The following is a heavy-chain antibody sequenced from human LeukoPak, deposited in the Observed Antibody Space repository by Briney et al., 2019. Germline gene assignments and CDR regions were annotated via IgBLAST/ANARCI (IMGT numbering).Heavy chain of an antibody. CDR2: IYPGDSDT. Sequence: GESLKISCKGSGYRFTSYWIGWVRQMPGKGLEWMGIIYPGDSDTRYSPSFQGQVTISADKSISTAYLQWSSLKASDTAMYYCARHPVAVAGTGYYYYMDVWGKGTTVTVSS. J-gene: IGHJ6*03. D-gene: IGHD6-19*01. V-gene: IGHV5-51*01. CDR1: GYRFTSYW. CDR3: ARHPVAVAGTGYYYYMDV.